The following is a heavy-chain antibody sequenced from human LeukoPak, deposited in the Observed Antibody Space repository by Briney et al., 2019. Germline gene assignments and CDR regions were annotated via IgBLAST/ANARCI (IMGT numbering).Heavy chain of an antibody. CDR2: ISSSGNTI. J-gene: IGHJ5*02. V-gene: IGHV3-11*01. CDR3: AKDYGDYPSHWFDP. Sequence: PGGSLRLSCAASGFTFSDYYMSWIRQAPGEGLEWVSYISSSGNTIYYADSVKGRFTISRDNSKNTLYLQMNSLRAEDTAVYYCAKDYGDYPSHWFDPWGQGTLVTVSS. D-gene: IGHD4-17*01. CDR1: GFTFSDYY.